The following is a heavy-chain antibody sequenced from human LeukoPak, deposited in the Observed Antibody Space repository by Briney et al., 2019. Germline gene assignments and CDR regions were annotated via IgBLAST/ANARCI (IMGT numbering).Heavy chain of an antibody. V-gene: IGHV3-21*01. CDR3: ARDLGDGYNPLDY. J-gene: IGHJ4*02. D-gene: IGHD5-24*01. CDR1: GFTFSSYS. Sequence: SGGSLRLSCAASGFTFSSYSMNWVRQAPGTGLEWFSFFSRSSSYIYYADSVKGRFTISRDNAKNSLYLQMNSLRAEDTAVYYCARDLGDGYNPLDYWGQGTLVTVSS. CDR2: FSRSSSYI.